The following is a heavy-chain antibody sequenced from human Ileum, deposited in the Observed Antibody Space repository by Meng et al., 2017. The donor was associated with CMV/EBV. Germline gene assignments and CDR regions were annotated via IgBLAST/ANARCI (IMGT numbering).Heavy chain of an antibody. V-gene: IGHV2-5*02. CDR3: VHRYSSSSGQVS. D-gene: IGHD6-6*01. J-gene: IGHJ5*02. CDR2: IHGGGGK. CDR1: GFSLTTNVES. Sequence: QITLQESGPTLVKPTQTLTLTCTFSGFSLTTNVESVGWIRQPPGKALEWLALIHGGGGKQYSPSLRSRLTATRDTSKNQVVLTMTNMDPVDTATYYCVHRYSSSSGQVSWGQGTLVTVSS.